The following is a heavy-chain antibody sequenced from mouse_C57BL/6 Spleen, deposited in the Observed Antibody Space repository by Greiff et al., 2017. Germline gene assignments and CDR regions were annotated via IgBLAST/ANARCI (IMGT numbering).Heavy chain of an antibody. CDR2: IDPSDSET. J-gene: IGHJ3*01. D-gene: IGHD3-2*02. CDR3: ARPDSSGPRLGY. Sequence: QVQLQQPGAELVRPGSSVKLSCKASGYTFTSYWMHWVKQRPIQGLEWIGNIDPSDSETHYNQKFKDKATLTVDKSSSTAYMQLSSLTSEDSAVYYWARPDSSGPRLGYWGQGTLVTVSA. V-gene: IGHV1-52*01. CDR1: GYTFTSYW.